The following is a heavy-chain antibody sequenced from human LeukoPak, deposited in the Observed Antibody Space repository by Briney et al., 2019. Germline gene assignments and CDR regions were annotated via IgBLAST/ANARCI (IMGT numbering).Heavy chain of an antibody. D-gene: IGHD3-3*01. J-gene: IGHJ5*02. CDR3: ALVFGVVIKWFDP. CDR1: EYTFTGYY. V-gene: IGHV1-2*02. Sequence: ASVTVSCTASEYTFTGYYMHWVRQAPGQGLEWMGWINPNSGGTNYAQKFQGRVTMTRDTSISTAYMELSRLRSDDTAVYYCALVFGVVIKWFDPWGQGTLVTVSS. CDR2: INPNSGGT.